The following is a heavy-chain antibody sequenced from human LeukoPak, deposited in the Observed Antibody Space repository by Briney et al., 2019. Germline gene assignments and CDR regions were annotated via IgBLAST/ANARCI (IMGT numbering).Heavy chain of an antibody. CDR2: IIPIFATA. D-gene: IGHD3-22*01. Sequence: WASVNVSCKASGGTFSSHAISWVRQAPGQGLEWMGGIIPIFATANYAQKFQGRVTITADESTSTAYMELSSLRSEDTAVYYCARGPITTRSHFDYWGQGTLVTVSS. CDR1: GGTFSSHA. J-gene: IGHJ4*02. V-gene: IGHV1-69*13. CDR3: ARGPITTRSHFDY.